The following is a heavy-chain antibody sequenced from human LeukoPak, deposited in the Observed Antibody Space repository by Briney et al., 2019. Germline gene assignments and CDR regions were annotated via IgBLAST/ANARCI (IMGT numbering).Heavy chain of an antibody. CDR2: INHSGST. CDR3: ARGGYSYGFKAFDI. Sequence: SETLSLACAVYGGSFSGYYWSWIRQPPGKGLEWIGEINHSGSTNYNPSLKSRVTISVDTSKNQFSLRLSSVTAADTAVYYCARGGYSYGFKAFDIWGQGTKVTVSS. V-gene: IGHV4-34*01. CDR1: GGSFSGYY. J-gene: IGHJ3*02. D-gene: IGHD5-18*01.